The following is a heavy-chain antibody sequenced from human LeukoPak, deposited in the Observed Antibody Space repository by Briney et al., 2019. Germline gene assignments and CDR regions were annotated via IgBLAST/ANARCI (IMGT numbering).Heavy chain of an antibody. V-gene: IGHV4-59*08. CDR2: IYYSGST. D-gene: IGHD3-22*01. J-gene: IGHJ4*02. Sequence: PSETLSLTCTVSGGSISSYYWSWIRQPPGKGLEWIGYIYYSGSTNYNPSLKSRVTISVDTSKNQFSLKLSSVTAADTAVYYCARHRYDSSGYYDRIDYWGQGTLVTVSS. CDR1: GGSISSYY. CDR3: ARHRYDSSGYYDRIDY.